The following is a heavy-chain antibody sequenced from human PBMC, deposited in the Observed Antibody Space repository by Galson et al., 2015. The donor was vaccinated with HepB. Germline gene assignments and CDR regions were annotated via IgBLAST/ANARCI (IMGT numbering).Heavy chain of an antibody. Sequence: SLRLSCAASGFTFSSYAMHWVRQAPGKGLEWVAVISYDGSNKYYADSVKGRFTISRDNSKNTLYLQMNSLRAEDTAVYYCARDSAQLWLRLSVAYYYGMDVWGQGTTVTVSS. CDR2: ISYDGSNK. V-gene: IGHV3-30-3*01. CDR3: ARDSAQLWLRLSVAYYYGMDV. CDR1: GFTFSSYA. J-gene: IGHJ6*02. D-gene: IGHD5-18*01.